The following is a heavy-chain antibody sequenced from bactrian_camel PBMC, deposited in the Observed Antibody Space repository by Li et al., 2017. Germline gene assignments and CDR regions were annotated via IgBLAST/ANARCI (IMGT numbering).Heavy chain of an antibody. J-gene: IGHJ4*01. CDR3: VRAMCTGTGRIDSAYVRL. V-gene: IGHV3S40*01. CDR1: GYTYSSNC. D-gene: IGHD4*01. CDR2: IKTRGSGT. Sequence: DVQLVESGGGSVQTGGSLRLSCEGFGYTYSSNCMGWFRQSPGKGREGVAVIKTRGSGTYLADSVKGRFTISRNNAQCTAYLQMSSLKPEDTGMYYCVRAMCTGTGRIDSAYVRLWGQGTQVTVS.